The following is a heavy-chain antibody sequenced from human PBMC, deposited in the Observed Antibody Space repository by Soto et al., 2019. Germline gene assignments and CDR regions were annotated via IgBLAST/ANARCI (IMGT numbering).Heavy chain of an antibody. Sequence: SETLSLTCAVYGGSFSGYYWSWIRQPPGKGLEWIGEINHSGSTNYNPSLKSRVTISVDTSKNQFSLKLSSVTAADTAVYYCARGRYNYYGSGSYQKLNWFDPWGQGTLVTV. CDR3: ARGRYNYYGSGSYQKLNWFDP. CDR2: INHSGST. J-gene: IGHJ5*02. V-gene: IGHV4-34*01. D-gene: IGHD3-10*01. CDR1: GGSFSGYY.